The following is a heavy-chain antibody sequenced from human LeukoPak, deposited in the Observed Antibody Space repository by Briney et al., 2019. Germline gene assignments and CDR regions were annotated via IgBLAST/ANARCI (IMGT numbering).Heavy chain of an antibody. CDR3: AKDSGNRDNWFDP. CDR2: ISSSGSTI. D-gene: IGHD1-14*01. J-gene: IGHJ5*02. Sequence: GGSLRLSCAASGFTSSSYAMNWVRQAPGKGLEWVSYISSSGSTIYYADSVKGRFTISRDNSKNTLYLQMNSLRAEDTAVYYCAKDSGNRDNWFDPWGQGTLVTVSS. CDR1: GFTSSSYA. V-gene: IGHV3-23*01.